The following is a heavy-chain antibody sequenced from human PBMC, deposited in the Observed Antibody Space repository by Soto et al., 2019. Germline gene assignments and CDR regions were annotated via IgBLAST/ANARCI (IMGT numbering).Heavy chain of an antibody. CDR3: VKIRYQLPSRLLCFDP. J-gene: IGHJ5*02. CDR2: INHVGGT. CDR1: GGFLSESY. Sequence: SEPLSLTCAVYGGFLSESYWTWIRQPPGKGLEWIGEINHVGGTNYNPSLNSRVTMSVDTSQNQFPLSLSCVTTADTAIFFFVKIRYQLPSRLLCFDPRGAGTLVIVSS. D-gene: IGHD3-16*02. V-gene: IGHV4-34*01.